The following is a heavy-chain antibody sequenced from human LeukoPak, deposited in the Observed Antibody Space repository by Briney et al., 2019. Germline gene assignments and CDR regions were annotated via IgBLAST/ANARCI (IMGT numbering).Heavy chain of an antibody. CDR1: GFTFSSFV. CDR3: AKEGYRYGYAIDY. Sequence: PGRSLRLSCAASGFTFSSFVMHWVRQDPGKGLEWVSAISGSGGSTYYADSVKGRFTISRDNSKNTLYLQMNSLRAEDTAVYYCAKEGYRYGYAIDYWGQGTLVTVSS. J-gene: IGHJ4*02. CDR2: ISGSGGST. V-gene: IGHV3-23*01. D-gene: IGHD5-18*01.